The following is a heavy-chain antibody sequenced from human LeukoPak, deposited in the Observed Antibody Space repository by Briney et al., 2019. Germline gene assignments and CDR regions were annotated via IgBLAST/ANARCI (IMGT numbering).Heavy chain of an antibody. Sequence: GGSLRLSCAASGFTFSSYAMSWVRQAPGKGLEWVSAISGSGGSTYYADSVKGRFTISRDNSKNTLYLQMNSLRVEDTAVYYCAKDLKAGYSYGYLDYWGQGTLVTVSS. D-gene: IGHD5-18*01. CDR3: AKDLKAGYSYGYLDY. CDR2: ISGSGGST. J-gene: IGHJ4*02. CDR1: GFTFSSYA. V-gene: IGHV3-23*01.